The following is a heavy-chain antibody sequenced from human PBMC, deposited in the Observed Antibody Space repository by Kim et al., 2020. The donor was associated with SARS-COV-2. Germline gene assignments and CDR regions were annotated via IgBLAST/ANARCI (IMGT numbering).Heavy chain of an antibody. D-gene: IGHD6-13*01. Sequence: SETLSLTCAVYGGSFSGYYWSWIRQPPGKGLEWIGEINHSGSTNYNPSLKSRVTISVDTSKNQFSLKLSSVTAADTAVYYCARTGYSSSWYAYPDYNWFDPWGQGTLVTVSS. CDR2: INHSGST. CDR3: ARTGYSSSWYAYPDYNWFDP. V-gene: IGHV4-34*01. CDR1: GGSFSGYY. J-gene: IGHJ5*02.